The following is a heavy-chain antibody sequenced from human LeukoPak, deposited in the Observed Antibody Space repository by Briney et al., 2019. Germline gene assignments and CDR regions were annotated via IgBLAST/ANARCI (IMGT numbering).Heavy chain of an antibody. D-gene: IGHD3-22*01. CDR2: IGTYGGGT. J-gene: IGHJ5*01. V-gene: IGHV1-18*01. CDR1: TSR. Sequence: ASVKVSCKATSRITLVRQAPGQGLESMGWIGTYGGGTYYAQKFQGRITVTTDTSTSPIYNARRKLRSGDRAVYYCARDLWNFYDDSGYNSDFASWGQGTLVTVSS. CDR3: ARDLWNFYDDSGYNSDFAS.